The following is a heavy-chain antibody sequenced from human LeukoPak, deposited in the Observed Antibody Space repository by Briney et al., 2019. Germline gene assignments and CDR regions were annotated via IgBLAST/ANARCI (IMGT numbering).Heavy chain of an antibody. CDR3: AKGFHGSGSEFDY. CDR1: GFTFDDYA. Sequence: GRSLRLSCAASGFTFDDYAMHWVRQAPGKGLEWVSGISWNSGSIGYADSVKGRFTISRDNAKNSLYLQMNSLRAEDTALYYCAKGFHGSGSEFDYWGQGTLVTVSS. D-gene: IGHD3-10*01. J-gene: IGHJ4*02. V-gene: IGHV3-9*01. CDR2: ISWNSGSI.